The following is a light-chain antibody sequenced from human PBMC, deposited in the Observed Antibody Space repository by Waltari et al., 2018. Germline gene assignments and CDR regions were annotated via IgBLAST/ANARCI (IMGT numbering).Light chain of an antibody. J-gene: IGLJ1*01. CDR2: DVI. CDR3: CSYSGSGSFPYV. V-gene: IGLV2-23*02. Sequence: QSALTQPASVSGSPGQSITISCTGSSNNIGFYDLVSWYQQHPGKAPKLIIFDVIKRPSGFSVRFSGSKSGNTASLTISGLQTEDDADYYCCSYSGSGSFPYVFGPGTRVAVL. CDR1: SNNIGFYDL.